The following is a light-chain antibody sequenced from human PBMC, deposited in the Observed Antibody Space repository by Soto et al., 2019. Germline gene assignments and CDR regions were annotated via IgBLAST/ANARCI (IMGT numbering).Light chain of an antibody. CDR1: HSVGST. V-gene: IGKV3-15*01. J-gene: IGKJ1*01. Sequence: TVLTQSQVTLSVSPGERATLSCLASHSVGSTLAWYQQKPGQAPRLLMYDTSTRATGIPARFSGSGSGTEFTLTISSLQSEDFGIYYCQKYNQWPWTFGPVTMVDIK. CDR2: DTS. CDR3: QKYNQWPWT.